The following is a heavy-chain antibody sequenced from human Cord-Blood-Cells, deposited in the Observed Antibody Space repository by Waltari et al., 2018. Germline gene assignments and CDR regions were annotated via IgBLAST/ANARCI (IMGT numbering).Heavy chain of an antibody. CDR3: AREGGLYGSGSYYRDFDY. Sequence: QITLKESGPTLVKPKQTLTLTCTFSGFSLSTSGVGVGWTRQPPGKALEWLAPIYWNDDKRYSPSLKSRLTITKDTSKNQVVLTMTNMDPVDTATYYCAREGGLYGSGSYYRDFDYWGQGTLVTVSS. CDR1: GFSLSTSGVG. V-gene: IGHV2-5*01. CDR2: IYWNDDK. D-gene: IGHD3-10*01. J-gene: IGHJ4*02.